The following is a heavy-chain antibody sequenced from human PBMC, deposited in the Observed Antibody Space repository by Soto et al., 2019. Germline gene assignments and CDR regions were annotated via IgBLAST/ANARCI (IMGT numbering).Heavy chain of an antibody. Sequence: GGSLRLSCAASGFTFSSYSMNWVRQAPGKGLEWVSSISSSSSYIYYADSVKGRFTISRDNAKNSLYLQMNSLRAEDTAVYYCARIRYGDYYYYYGMDVWGQGTTVTVSS. CDR3: ARIRYGDYYYYYGMDV. D-gene: IGHD4-17*01. CDR2: ISSSSSYI. V-gene: IGHV3-21*01. J-gene: IGHJ6*02. CDR1: GFTFSSYS.